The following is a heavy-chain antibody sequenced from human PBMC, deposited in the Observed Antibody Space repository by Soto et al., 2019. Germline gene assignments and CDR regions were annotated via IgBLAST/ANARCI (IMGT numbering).Heavy chain of an antibody. D-gene: IGHD4-17*01. CDR3: AKATTVTTRVGTFDY. J-gene: IGHJ4*02. V-gene: IGHV3-9*01. CDR2: ISWNSGSI. CDR1: GFTFDDYA. Sequence: EVQLVESGGGLVQPGRSLRLSCAASGFTFDDYAMHWVRQAPGKGLEWVSGISWNSGSIGYADSVKGRFTISRDSAKNSLYLQMNSLRAEDTALYYCAKATTVTTRVGTFDYWGQGTLVTVSS.